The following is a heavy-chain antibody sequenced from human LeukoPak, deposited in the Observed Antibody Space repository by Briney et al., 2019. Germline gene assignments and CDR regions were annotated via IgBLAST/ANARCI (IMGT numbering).Heavy chain of an antibody. CDR1: GYTFTGYY. CDR2: INPNSGGT. V-gene: IGHV1-2*02. D-gene: IGHD6-19*01. J-gene: IGHJ4*02. CDR3: AAPLSVGQWLGH. Sequence: ASVKVSCKASGYTFTGYYMHWVRQAPGQGLEWMGWINPNSGGTNNAQKFQGRVTMTRDTSISTAYMELSRLRSDDTAVYYCAAPLSVGQWLGHWGQGTLVTVSS.